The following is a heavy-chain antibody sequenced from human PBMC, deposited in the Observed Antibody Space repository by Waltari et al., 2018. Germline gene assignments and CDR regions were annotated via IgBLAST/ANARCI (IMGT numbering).Heavy chain of an antibody. D-gene: IGHD3-22*01. Sequence: QVQLVQSGAEVKKPGSSVKVSCKASGGTFSSYTISWVRQAPGQGLEWMGRIIPILGIANYAQKFQGRVTITADKSTSTAYMELSSLRSEDTAVYYCARGPSTDYYDSSGYLDYWGQGTLVTVSS. CDR2: IIPILGIA. V-gene: IGHV1-69*02. CDR3: ARGPSTDYYDSSGYLDY. J-gene: IGHJ4*02. CDR1: GGTFSSYT.